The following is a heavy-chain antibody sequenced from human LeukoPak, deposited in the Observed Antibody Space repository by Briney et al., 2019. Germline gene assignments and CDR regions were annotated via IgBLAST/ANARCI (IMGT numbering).Heavy chain of an antibody. CDR1: EYSFATYW. Sequence: GESLKISCKGSEYSFATYWIGWVRQMPGQGLEWMGIIFPGDSDTRYSPSFQGQVTISADKSISTAYLQWSSLKAADTAIYYCASEYCSGGNCYFDYWGQGTLVTVSS. CDR3: ASEYCSGGNCYFDY. J-gene: IGHJ4*02. CDR2: IFPGDSDT. D-gene: IGHD2-15*01. V-gene: IGHV5-51*01.